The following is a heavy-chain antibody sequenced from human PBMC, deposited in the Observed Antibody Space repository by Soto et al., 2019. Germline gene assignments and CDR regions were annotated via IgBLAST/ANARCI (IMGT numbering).Heavy chain of an antibody. V-gene: IGHV1-2*04. CDR3: ACCSSTSCYSHDALDI. CDR1: GYTFTGYY. CDR2: INPNSGGT. J-gene: IGHJ3*02. D-gene: IGHD2-2*01. Sequence: GASVKVSCKASGYTFTGYYMHWVRQAPGQGLEWMGWINPNSGGTNYAQKFQGWVTMTRDTSISTAYMELSRLRSDDTAVYYCACCSSTSCYSHDALDIWGQGTMLTVSS.